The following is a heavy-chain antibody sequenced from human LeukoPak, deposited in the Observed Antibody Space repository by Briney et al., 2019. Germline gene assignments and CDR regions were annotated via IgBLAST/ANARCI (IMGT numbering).Heavy chain of an antibody. V-gene: IGHV4-61*01. CDR2: IDYNGRT. Sequence: PSETLSLTCTVSGGSVSSGTYFLNWITQAPGKGLEWIGYIDYNGRTNYNPSLKSRVTISVGTSKNQFPLKVSSVTATDTAVYYCARGSGWLTDHWGQGTLVTVSS. CDR3: ARGSGWLTDH. D-gene: IGHD6-19*01. J-gene: IGHJ4*02. CDR1: GGSVSSGTYF.